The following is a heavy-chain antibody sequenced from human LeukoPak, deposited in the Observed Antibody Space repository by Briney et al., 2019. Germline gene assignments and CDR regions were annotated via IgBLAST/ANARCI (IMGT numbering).Heavy chain of an antibody. V-gene: IGHV3-23*01. CDR1: GFTFSIYA. J-gene: IGHJ4*01. CDR2: ISVSGDST. CDR3: AKNRYGSCYSAVDY. D-gene: IGHD2-15*01. Sequence: GGSLRLSCAASGFTFSIYAMSWVRQAPGKGLEWVSVISVSGDSTYYADSVRGRFTISRDNSKNTLYLQINSLRAEDTAIYYCAKNRYGSCYSAVDYWGHGTLVTVSS.